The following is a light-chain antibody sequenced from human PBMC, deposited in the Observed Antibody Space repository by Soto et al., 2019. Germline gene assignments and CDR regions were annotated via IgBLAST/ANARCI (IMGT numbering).Light chain of an antibody. Sequence: EIVLTQSPGTLSLSPGERATLSCRASQSLSTNSLAWYQQKPGQTPRLLIYAASTRDTDIPDRFNGSGSGSDFALTIRRLEPEDVALYYWQQYDASPLTFGPGTKVDIK. CDR2: AAS. V-gene: IGKV3-20*01. CDR3: QQYDASPLT. J-gene: IGKJ3*01. CDR1: QSLSTNS.